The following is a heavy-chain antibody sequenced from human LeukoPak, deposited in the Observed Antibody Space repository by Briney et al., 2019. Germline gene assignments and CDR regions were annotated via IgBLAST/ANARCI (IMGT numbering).Heavy chain of an antibody. J-gene: IGHJ4*02. D-gene: IGHD3-9*01. CDR3: AKVNDILTESANYYFDY. V-gene: IGHV3-9*01. Sequence: ALILSCAASGITFSYYAVQLVRQTPGKGLEWVSGISWNSGTIGYADSVKGRFTISRDNAKNSLYLQMNSLRAEDTALYYCAKVNDILTESANYYFDYWGQGTLVTVSS. CDR2: ISWNSGTI. CDR1: GITFSYYA.